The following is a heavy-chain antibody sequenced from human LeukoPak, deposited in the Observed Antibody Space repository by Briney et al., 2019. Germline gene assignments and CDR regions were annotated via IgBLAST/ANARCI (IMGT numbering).Heavy chain of an antibody. J-gene: IGHJ3*02. Sequence: GGSLRLSCAASGFTVSSNYMSWVRQAPGKGLEWVSIIYSGGSTYYADSVKGRFTISRDNSKNTLYLQMNSLRVEDTAVYYCARSPGDSSGYYSGDAFDIWGQGTMVTVSS. D-gene: IGHD3-22*01. CDR3: ARSPGDSSGYYSGDAFDI. V-gene: IGHV3-66*02. CDR2: IYSGGST. CDR1: GFTVSSNY.